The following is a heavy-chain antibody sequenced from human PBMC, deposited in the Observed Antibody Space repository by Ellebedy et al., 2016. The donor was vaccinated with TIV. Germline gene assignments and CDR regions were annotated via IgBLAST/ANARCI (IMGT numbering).Heavy chain of an antibody. J-gene: IGHJ4*02. CDR2: IWYDGSNK. CDR1: GFTFSSYG. D-gene: IGHD3-22*01. Sequence: GGSLRLXCAASGFTFSSYGMHWVRQAPGKGLEWVAVIWYDGSNKYYADSVKGRFTISRDNSKNTLYLQMNSLRAEDTAVYYCARDLYYDSSGYPDYWGQGTLVTVSS. V-gene: IGHV3-33*01. CDR3: ARDLYYDSSGYPDY.